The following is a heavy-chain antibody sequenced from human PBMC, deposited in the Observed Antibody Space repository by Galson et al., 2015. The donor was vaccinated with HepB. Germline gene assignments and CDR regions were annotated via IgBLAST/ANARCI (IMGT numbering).Heavy chain of an antibody. CDR1: GFIFSNYG. Sequence: SLRLSCAASGFIFSNYGMHWVRQAPGKGLEWVAFIRFDESAKYYANSVKGRFTISRDNAKNTFYLQMKSLRPEDTAVYYCVKDMAGAVASHYYYGMDVWGQGTMVTVSS. D-gene: IGHD6-19*01. V-gene: IGHV3-30*02. J-gene: IGHJ6*02. CDR2: IRFDESAK. CDR3: VKDMAGAVASHYYYGMDV.